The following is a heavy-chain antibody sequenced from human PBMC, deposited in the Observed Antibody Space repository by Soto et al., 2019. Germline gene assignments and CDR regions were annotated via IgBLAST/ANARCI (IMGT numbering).Heavy chain of an antibody. CDR1: GGSIIGYY. J-gene: IGHJ4*02. Sequence: QVQLQESGPGLVKPSETLSLTCTVSGGSIIGYYWSWIRQSPGKGLEWIGFFYHSGSTNYNPSLKSRGTISVDTSKNPFSLNLSSVTAADTAVYYCAREVTAAGFDYWGRGTLVTVS. D-gene: IGHD6-13*01. V-gene: IGHV4-59*01. CDR2: FYHSGST. CDR3: AREVTAAGFDY.